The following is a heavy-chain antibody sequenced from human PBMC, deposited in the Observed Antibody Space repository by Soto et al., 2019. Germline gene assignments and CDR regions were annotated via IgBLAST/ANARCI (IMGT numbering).Heavy chain of an antibody. CDR3: GKTRGTSRYPVDY. J-gene: IGHJ4*02. D-gene: IGHD6-13*01. Sequence: PGGSLRLSCAASGFTFSSYALSWVRQAPGKGLEWVSGISGSGASTYYADSVKGRFTISRDKSKNSLYLQMNSLRADDTAVYYCGKTRGTSRYPVDYWGQGTLVTVSS. CDR1: GFTFSSYA. V-gene: IGHV3-23*01. CDR2: ISGSGAST.